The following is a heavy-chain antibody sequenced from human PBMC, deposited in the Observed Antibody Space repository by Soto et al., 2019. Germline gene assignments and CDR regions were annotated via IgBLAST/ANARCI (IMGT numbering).Heavy chain of an antibody. CDR3: SREGDGENSDYYCGMDV. Sequence: QVQLVQSGAEVKKPGSSVKVSCKASGGTFSSYAISWVRQAPGQGLEWMGGIIPIFGTANYAQKFQGRVTITAEESTSTAYMELSSLRSEDTAVYYCSREGDGENSDYYCGMDVWRQGITVTVSS. V-gene: IGHV1-69*12. J-gene: IGHJ6*02. CDR1: GGTFSSYA. CDR2: IIPIFGTA. D-gene: IGHD1-26*01.